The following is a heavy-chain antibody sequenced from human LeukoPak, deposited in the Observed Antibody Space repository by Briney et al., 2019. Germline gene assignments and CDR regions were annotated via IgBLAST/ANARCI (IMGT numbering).Heavy chain of an antibody. CDR3: ARDKTDYGGKSTPGDHNKYNWFDP. CDR1: GDSVSSNSAA. J-gene: IGHJ5*02. D-gene: IGHD4-23*01. Sequence: SQTLSLTCAISGDSVSSNSAAWTWIRQSPSRGLEWLGRTYYRSKWYNDYAVSVKSRITINPDTSKNQFSLQLNSVTPEDTAVYYCARDKTDYGGKSTPGDHNKYNWFDPWGQGTLVTVSS. CDR2: TYYRSKWYN. V-gene: IGHV6-1*01.